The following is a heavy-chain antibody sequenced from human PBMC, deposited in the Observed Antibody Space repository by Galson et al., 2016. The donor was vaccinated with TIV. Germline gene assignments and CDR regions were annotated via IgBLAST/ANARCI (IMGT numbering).Heavy chain of an antibody. CDR1: EDTFTAYY. D-gene: IGHD6-19*01. CDR3: TREGAVASDYFDI. CDR2: INPNSGGAIMIRDTPVRT. J-gene: IGHJ4*02. Sequence: SVKVSCKASEDTFTAYYIHWVRQAPGQGLEWIGWINPNSGGAIMIRDTPVRTNAAQKFQARVTMTRDRSISTVYMELTRLTSDDTAVYYCTREGAVASDYFDIWGQGTLVTVSS. V-gene: IGHV1-2*02.